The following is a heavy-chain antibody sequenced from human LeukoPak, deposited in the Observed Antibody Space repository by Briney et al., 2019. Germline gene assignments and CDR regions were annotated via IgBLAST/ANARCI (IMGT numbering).Heavy chain of an antibody. D-gene: IGHD4-17*01. CDR1: GYTLTELS. V-gene: IGHV1-24*01. CDR2: FDPEDGET. CDR3: ARAVYGYGDYGLPDY. Sequence: GASVKVSCKVSGYTLTELSMHWVRQAPGKGLEWMGGFDPEDGETIYAQKFQGRVTITADESTSTAYMELSSLRSEDTAVYYCARAVYGYGDYGLPDYWGQGTLVTVSS. J-gene: IGHJ4*02.